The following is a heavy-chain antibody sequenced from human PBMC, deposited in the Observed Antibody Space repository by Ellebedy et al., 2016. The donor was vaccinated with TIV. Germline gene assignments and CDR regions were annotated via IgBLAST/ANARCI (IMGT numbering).Heavy chain of an antibody. D-gene: IGHD3-22*01. CDR2: IWYDGSNK. CDR3: AKDLDDDYDSSGYVFDY. V-gene: IGHV3-30*02. Sequence: GGSLRLXXAASGFTFSSYGMHWVRQAPGKGLEWVAVIWYDGSNKYYADSVKGRFTISRDNSKNTLYLQMNSLRAEDTAVYYCAKDLDDDYDSSGYVFDYWGQGTLVTVSS. CDR1: GFTFSSYG. J-gene: IGHJ4*02.